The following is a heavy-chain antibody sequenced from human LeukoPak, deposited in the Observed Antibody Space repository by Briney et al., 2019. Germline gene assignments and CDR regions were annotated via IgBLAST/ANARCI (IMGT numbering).Heavy chain of an antibody. D-gene: IGHD1-26*01. CDR2: IYSSGTT. J-gene: IGHJ4*02. CDR3: ASGSPFAY. CDR1: GLIVSSNY. Sequence: GGSLRLSCAASGLIVSSNYMSWVRQAPGKGLEWVSVIYSSGTTYYADSVKGRFTISRDNSKNTLYLQMNSLRAEDTAMYYCASGSPFAYWGQGTLVIVSS. V-gene: IGHV3-66*01.